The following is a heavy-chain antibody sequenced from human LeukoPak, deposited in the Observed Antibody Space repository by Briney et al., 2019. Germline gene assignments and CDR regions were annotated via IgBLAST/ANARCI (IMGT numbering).Heavy chain of an antibody. Sequence: SETLSLTCAVYGGSFGGYYWSWIRQPPGKGLEWIGEINHSGSTYYNPSLKSRVTISVDTSKNQFSLKLSSVTAADTAVYYCARGTDIVVVPAFDYWGQGTLVTVSS. V-gene: IGHV4-34*01. CDR3: ARGTDIVVVPAFDY. CDR1: GGSFGGYY. D-gene: IGHD2-2*01. CDR2: INHSGST. J-gene: IGHJ4*02.